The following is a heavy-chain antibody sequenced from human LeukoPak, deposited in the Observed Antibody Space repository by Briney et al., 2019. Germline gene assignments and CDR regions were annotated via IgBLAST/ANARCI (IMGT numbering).Heavy chain of an antibody. D-gene: IGHD6-13*01. CDR2: IYSGGST. V-gene: IGHV3-53*01. Sequence: ETLSLTCAVSGGSISSGGYSWSWVRQAPGKGLEWVSVIYSGGSTYYADSVKGRFTISRDNSKNTLYLQMNSLRAEDTAVYYCARGTYSSSWSFDYWGQGTLVTVSS. CDR1: GGSISSGGYS. CDR3: ARGTYSSSWSFDY. J-gene: IGHJ4*02.